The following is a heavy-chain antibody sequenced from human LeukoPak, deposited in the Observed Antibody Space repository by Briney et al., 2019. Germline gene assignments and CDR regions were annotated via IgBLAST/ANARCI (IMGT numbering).Heavy chain of an antibody. CDR3: ARGSGGGWNNDIDY. CDR1: GFTVSSNY. Sequence: GGSLRLSCAASGFTVSSNYMGWVRQAPGKGLGWVSVMYSGGSTYYGDSVKGRFTISRDNSKNTLYLQMNSLRAEDTAVYYCARGSGGGWNNDIDYWGQGTLVTVSS. CDR2: MYSGGST. J-gene: IGHJ4*02. D-gene: IGHD6-19*01. V-gene: IGHV3-66*01.